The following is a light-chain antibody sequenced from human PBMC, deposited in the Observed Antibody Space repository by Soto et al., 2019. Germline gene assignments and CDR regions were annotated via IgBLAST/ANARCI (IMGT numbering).Light chain of an antibody. Sequence: QSALTQPASVSGSPGQSITISCTGTSSDVGKYNLVSWYQQHSGEAPKLMIYEVIKRPSGVSNRFSGSKSGNTASLTISGLQAEDEADYYCCSHAGRGTVVFGGGTKLTVL. CDR1: SSDVGKYNL. CDR3: CSHAGRGTVV. J-gene: IGLJ2*01. CDR2: EVI. V-gene: IGLV2-23*02.